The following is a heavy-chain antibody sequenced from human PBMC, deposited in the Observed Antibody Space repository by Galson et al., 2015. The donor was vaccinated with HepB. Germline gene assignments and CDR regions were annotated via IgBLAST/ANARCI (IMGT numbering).Heavy chain of an antibody. CDR3: ASRGIAAAGPSDY. D-gene: IGHD6-13*01. CDR2: INHSGST. V-gene: IGHV4-34*01. Sequence: TLSLTCAVYGGSFSGYYWSWLRQPPGKGLEWIGEINHSGSTNYNPSLKSRVTISVDTSKNQFSLKLSSVTAADTAVYYCASRGIAAAGPSDYWGQGTLVTVSS. J-gene: IGHJ4*02. CDR1: GGSFSGYY.